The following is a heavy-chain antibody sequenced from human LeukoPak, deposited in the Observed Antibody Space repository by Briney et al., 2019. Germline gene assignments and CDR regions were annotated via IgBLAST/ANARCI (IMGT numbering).Heavy chain of an antibody. V-gene: IGHV3-74*01. D-gene: IGHD6-19*01. CDR2: INSAGTST. Sequence: GGSLRLSCAASGFTFSSYWMHWVRQIPGKGLVWVSRINSAGTSTDYADSVKGRFTVSRDSATNTLYLQMNSLGAEDTAVYYCAKETGIAVAGTGGYYFDYWGQGTLVTVSS. CDR1: GFTFSSYW. J-gene: IGHJ4*02. CDR3: AKETGIAVAGTGGYYFDY.